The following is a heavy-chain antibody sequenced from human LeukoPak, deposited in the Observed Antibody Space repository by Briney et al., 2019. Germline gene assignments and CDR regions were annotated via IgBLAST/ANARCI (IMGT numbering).Heavy chain of an antibody. D-gene: IGHD2-8*02. Sequence: SETVSLTCTVSGGSISSYYWSWIRQPPGKGLEWIGYIYYSGSTKYNPSHKSRVTISVDTSKNQFPLKLSSVTTADTAVYYCARSGGTDYQYPSFDFWGQGTLVTVSS. J-gene: IGHJ4*02. V-gene: IGHV4-59*01. CDR1: GGSISSYY. CDR2: IYYSGST. CDR3: ARSGGTDYQYPSFDF.